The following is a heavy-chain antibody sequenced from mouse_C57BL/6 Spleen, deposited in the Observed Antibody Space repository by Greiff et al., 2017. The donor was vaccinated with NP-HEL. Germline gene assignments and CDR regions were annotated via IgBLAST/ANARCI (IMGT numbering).Heavy chain of an antibody. Sequence: VQLQQSGAELAKPGASVKLSCKASGYTFTSYWMHWVKQRPGQGLEWIGYINPSSGYTKYNQKFKDKATLTADKSSSTAYMQLSSLTYEDSAVYYCARAITTVVATRDAMDYWGQGTSGTVSS. V-gene: IGHV1-7*01. CDR3: ARAITTVVATRDAMDY. D-gene: IGHD1-1*01. CDR1: GYTFTSYW. CDR2: INPSSGYT. J-gene: IGHJ4*01.